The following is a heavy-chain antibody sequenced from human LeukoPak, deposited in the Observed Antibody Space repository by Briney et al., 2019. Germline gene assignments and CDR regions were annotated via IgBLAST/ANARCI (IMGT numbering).Heavy chain of an antibody. Sequence: PGGSLRLSCAASGFTFSTYAMSWVRQAPGKGLEWVSAIGGSGGSTNYADSVKGRFTISRDNSKNTLYLQMNSLRAEDTAVYYCARLLLSHYWAMDVWGQGTTVTVSS. CDR3: ARLLLSHYWAMDV. CDR2: IGGSGGST. D-gene: IGHD2-15*01. J-gene: IGHJ6*02. V-gene: IGHV3-23*01. CDR1: GFTFSTYA.